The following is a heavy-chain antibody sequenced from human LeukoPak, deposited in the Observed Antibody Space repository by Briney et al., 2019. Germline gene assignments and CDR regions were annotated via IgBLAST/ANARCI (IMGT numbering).Heavy chain of an antibody. J-gene: IGHJ4*02. CDR3: VRGASVFDY. CDR2: VHPTGST. V-gene: IGHV4-61*02. Sequence: PSETLPLTCTVSGASIIGGSFFWSWIRQPAGRAPEWIGRVHPTGSTNYNPSLSNRVIVSLDTSNNQFPLRLMSVTAADSAVYYCVRGASVFDYWGQGAPVTVSS. CDR1: GASIIGGSFF.